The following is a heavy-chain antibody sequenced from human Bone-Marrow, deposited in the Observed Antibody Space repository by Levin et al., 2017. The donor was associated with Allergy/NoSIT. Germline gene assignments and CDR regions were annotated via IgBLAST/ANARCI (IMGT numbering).Heavy chain of an antibody. CDR3: ARSGNRNYFDTSASYLAY. Sequence: SETLSLTCAVSGASFSGYSYTWIRQPHGRGLEWIGEINHSGGATYNPSLKSRVTISVDTSKSQFSLKLSSVTAADTAVYYCARSGNRNYFDTSASYLAYWGQGTLVTVSS. V-gene: IGHV4-34*01. CDR1: GASFSGYS. CDR2: INHSGGA. J-gene: IGHJ4*02. D-gene: IGHD3-22*01.